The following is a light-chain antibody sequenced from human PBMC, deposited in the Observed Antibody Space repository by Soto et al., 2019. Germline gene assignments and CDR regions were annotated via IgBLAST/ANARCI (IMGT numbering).Light chain of an antibody. CDR1: QRVSNSY. J-gene: IGKJ3*01. CDR3: QHYGSSLFT. CDR2: GAS. Sequence: EIVLTQSPGTLSLSPGERATLSCRASQRVSNSYLAWYQQKPGQAPRLLIYGASSRATGIPDRFSGSGSGTDFTLTISRLEPEDFAVYYCQHYGSSLFTFGPGTTVDIK. V-gene: IGKV3-20*01.